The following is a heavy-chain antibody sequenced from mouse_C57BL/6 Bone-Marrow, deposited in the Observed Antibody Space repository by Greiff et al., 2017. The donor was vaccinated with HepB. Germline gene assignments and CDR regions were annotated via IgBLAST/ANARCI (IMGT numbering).Heavy chain of an antibody. J-gene: IGHJ3*01. Sequence: QVQLQQSGAELARPGASVKMSCKASGYTFTSYTIHWVKQRPGQGLEWIGYINPSSGYTKYNQKFKDKATLTADKSSSTAYMQLSSLTSEDSAVYYCGRGGGAQAVFAYWGQGTLVTVSA. CDR3: GRGGGAQAVFAY. V-gene: IGHV1-4*01. D-gene: IGHD3-2*02. CDR1: GYTFTSYT. CDR2: INPSSGYT.